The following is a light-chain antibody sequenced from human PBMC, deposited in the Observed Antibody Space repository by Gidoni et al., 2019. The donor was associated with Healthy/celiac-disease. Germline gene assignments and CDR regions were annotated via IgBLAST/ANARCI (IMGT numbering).Light chain of an antibody. CDR3: CSYAGSSTFFGVV. CDR2: EGS. CDR1: SSDVGSYNL. J-gene: IGLJ2*01. Sequence: QSALTQPASVSGSPGQSITISCTGTSSDVGSYNLVSWYQQHPGKAPKLMIYEGSKRPSGVSNRFSGSKSGNTASLTISGLQAEDEADYYCCSYAGSSTFFGVVFGGGTKLTVL. V-gene: IGLV2-23*03.